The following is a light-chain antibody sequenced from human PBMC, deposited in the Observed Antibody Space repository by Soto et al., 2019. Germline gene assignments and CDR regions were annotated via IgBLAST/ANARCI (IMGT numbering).Light chain of an antibody. J-gene: IGKJ5*01. V-gene: IGKV3-20*01. CDR1: QSVSTSF. CDR2: GAF. Sequence: EVVLTQSPVTLSLSPGERATLSCRARQSVSTSFLAWYQQKPGQAPRLLIYGAFSRATGIRDRFSGSGSGTDFTLTISRLEPEDFAVYYCQQYGNSIPITFGQGTRLEIK. CDR3: QQYGNSIPIT.